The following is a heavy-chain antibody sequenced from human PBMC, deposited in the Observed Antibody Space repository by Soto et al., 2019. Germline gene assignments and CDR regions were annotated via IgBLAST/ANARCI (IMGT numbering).Heavy chain of an antibody. J-gene: IGHJ4*02. CDR2: IIPILGIA. V-gene: IGHV1-69*02. CDR1: GCTFRSYT. CDR3: AGGELTFDY. D-gene: IGHD3-10*01. Sequence: QVQLVQSGAEVKTPGSSVKVSCKASGCTFRSYTISWVRQAPGQGLEWMGRIIPILGIANYAQKFQGRVTIAADKPTSTAYMELSSLRSEDTAVYYCAGGELTFDYWGQGTLVTVSS.